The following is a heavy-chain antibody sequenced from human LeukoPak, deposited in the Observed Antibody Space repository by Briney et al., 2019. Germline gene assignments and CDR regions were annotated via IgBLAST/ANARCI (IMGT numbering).Heavy chain of an antibody. CDR3: AKVLGDIVVVPAAILVH. CDR2: ISGSGGST. CDR1: GFTFSSYA. D-gene: IGHD2-2*02. Sequence: GGSLRLSCAASGFTFSSYAMSWVRQAPGKGLEWVSAISGSGGSTYYADSVKGRFTISRDNSKNTLYLQMNSLRAEDTAVYYCAKVLGDIVVVPAAILVHWGQGTLVTVSS. V-gene: IGHV3-23*01. J-gene: IGHJ4*02.